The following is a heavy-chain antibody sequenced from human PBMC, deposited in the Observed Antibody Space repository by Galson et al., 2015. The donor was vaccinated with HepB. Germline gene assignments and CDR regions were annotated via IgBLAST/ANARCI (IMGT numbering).Heavy chain of an antibody. V-gene: IGHV3-23*01. CDR1: GFTFNDYY. Sequence: SLRLSCAASGFTFNDYYMSWIGQAPGKGLEWVSGINGGGATTYYADSVKGRFTISRDNSKNTLYLQMNSLRADDTAVYYCAINPSTLLTPDDYWGQGTLVTVSS. J-gene: IGHJ4*02. D-gene: IGHD3-10*01. CDR3: AINPSTLLTPDDY. CDR2: INGGGATT.